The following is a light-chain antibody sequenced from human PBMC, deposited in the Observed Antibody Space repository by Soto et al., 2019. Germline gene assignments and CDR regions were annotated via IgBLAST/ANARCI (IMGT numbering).Light chain of an antibody. V-gene: IGLV1-47*01. CDR3: AAWDDSLSAWV. Sequence: QAVVTQPPSASGTPGQRVTISCSGGSYNIGKNLVYWYQQRPGTAPKLLIFKTDARPSGVPERFSGSDSGSSASLAISGLRSEDEADYFCAAWDDSLSAWVFGGGTKVTVL. J-gene: IGLJ3*02. CDR1: SYNIGKNL. CDR2: KTD.